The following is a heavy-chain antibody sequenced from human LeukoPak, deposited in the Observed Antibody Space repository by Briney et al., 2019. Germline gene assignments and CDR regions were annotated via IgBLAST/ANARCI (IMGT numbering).Heavy chain of an antibody. Sequence: ASVKVSCKASGYTFTSYGISWVRQAPGQGLEWMGWISAYNGNTNYAQKLQGRVTMTTDTSTSTAYMELRSLRSDDTAVYYCARAQGYCSGGSCYPNAHNDYWGQGTLVTVSS. CDR3: ARAQGYCSGGSCYPNAHNDY. CDR1: GYTFTSYG. D-gene: IGHD2-15*01. CDR2: ISAYNGNT. J-gene: IGHJ4*02. V-gene: IGHV1-18*01.